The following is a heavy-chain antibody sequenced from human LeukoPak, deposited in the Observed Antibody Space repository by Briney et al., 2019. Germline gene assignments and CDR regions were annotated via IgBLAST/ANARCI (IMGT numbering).Heavy chain of an antibody. D-gene: IGHD2-15*01. CDR2: IYPDDSDT. CDR1: GCSFSSYW. V-gene: IGHV5-51*01. Sequence: GESLQISCKGSGCSFSSYWIGWVRQMPGKGLEWMGIIYPDDSDTRYSPSFQGQVTISADKSISTAYLQWSSLKASGTAMYYCARHRKDIGFDSWGQGSLVTVSS. CDR3: ARHRKDIGFDS. J-gene: IGHJ4*02.